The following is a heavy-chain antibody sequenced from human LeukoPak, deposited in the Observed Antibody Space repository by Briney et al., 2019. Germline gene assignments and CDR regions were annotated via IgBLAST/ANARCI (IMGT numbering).Heavy chain of an antibody. D-gene: IGHD3-22*01. CDR1: GFTFSSYT. Sequence: GGSLRLSCAASGFTFSSYTMNWVRQAPGKGLEWVSIISSGSSYIHYADSVKGRFTISRDNAKNSLYLQMNSLRPDDTAVYYCARALADNRGYYLGFDYWGQGTLVTVSS. V-gene: IGHV3-21*06. CDR3: ARALADNRGYYLGFDY. CDR2: ISSGSSYI. J-gene: IGHJ4*02.